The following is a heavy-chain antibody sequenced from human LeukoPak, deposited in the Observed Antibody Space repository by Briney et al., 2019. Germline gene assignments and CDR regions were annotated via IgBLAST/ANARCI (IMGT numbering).Heavy chain of an antibody. V-gene: IGHV1-8*01. CDR3: ARVSSGWYVY. J-gene: IGHJ4*02. Sequence: ASVKVSCKASGYTFTSYDINWVRQATGQGLEWMGWMNPNSGNTGYAQKFQGRVTMTRNSSISPASMALSSLRSEDTAVYYCARVSSGWYVYWGQGTLVTVSS. D-gene: IGHD6-19*01. CDR1: GYTFTSYD. CDR2: MNPNSGNT.